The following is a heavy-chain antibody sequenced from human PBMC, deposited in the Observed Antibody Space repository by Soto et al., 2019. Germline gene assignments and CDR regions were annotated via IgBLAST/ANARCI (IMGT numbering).Heavy chain of an antibody. J-gene: IGHJ3*02. CDR1: GFTFSDAW. CDR2: IKSKVNGGTT. D-gene: IGHD2-2*01. Sequence: EQSLRLSCAASGFTFSDAWINWVRQAPGKGLEWVGRIKSKVNGGTTDFAALVKGRFAISRDDSKEMVYLQMNRLKVEDTAMYYCAGGRSTIRGQGTMDTVSS. CDR3: AGGRSTI. V-gene: IGHV3-15*07.